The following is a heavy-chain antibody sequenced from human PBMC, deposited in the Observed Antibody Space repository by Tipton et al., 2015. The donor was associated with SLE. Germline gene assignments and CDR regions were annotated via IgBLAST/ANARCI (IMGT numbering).Heavy chain of an antibody. J-gene: IGHJ6*02. V-gene: IGHV3-30*19. CDR2: ISYDGSNK. CDR3: ARDLATMVRGVCANYYYGMDV. D-gene: IGHD3-10*01. CDR1: GFTFSSYG. Sequence: SLRLSCAASGFTFSSYGMHWVRQAPGKGLEWVAVISYDGSNKYYADSVKGRFTISRDNSKNTLYLQMNSLRAEDTAVYYCARDLATMVRGVCANYYYGMDVWGQGTTVTVSS.